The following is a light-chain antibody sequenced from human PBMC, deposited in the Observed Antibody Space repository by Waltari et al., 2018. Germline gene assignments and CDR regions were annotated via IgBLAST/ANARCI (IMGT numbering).Light chain of an antibody. J-gene: IGKJ5*01. Sequence: EIVMTQSPDTLSVSPGETATLSCRASRNINSNLAWYHQKPGQAPRILIHAASSRAPGVPARFSGSGSGTEFTLTISNLQPEDFAVYYCQQCGNWPPITFGQGTRLEIK. CDR1: RNINSN. V-gene: IGKV3-15*01. CDR2: AAS. CDR3: QQCGNWPPIT.